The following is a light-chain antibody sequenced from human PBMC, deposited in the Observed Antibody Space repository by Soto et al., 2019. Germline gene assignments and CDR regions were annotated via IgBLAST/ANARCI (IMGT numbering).Light chain of an antibody. V-gene: IGLV1-44*01. Sequence: QSVLTQPPSVSGTPGQRVTISCSGSSSNIGKNTVNWYQQLPGTAPKLLIYTNNQRPSGVPDRFFGSKSGTSASLAISGLQSEDEADYYCATWDDRLTGWVFGGGTQPTVL. CDR3: ATWDDRLTGWV. J-gene: IGLJ3*02. CDR1: SSNIGKNT. CDR2: TNN.